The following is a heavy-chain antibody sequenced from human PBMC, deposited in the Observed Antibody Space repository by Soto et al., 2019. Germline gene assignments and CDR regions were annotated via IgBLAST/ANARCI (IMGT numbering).Heavy chain of an antibody. CDR3: ARQWGATFDY. Sequence: QVQLQESGPGLVKPSETLSLTCTVSGGSISSYYWSWIRQPPGKGLEWIGYIYYSGSTNYNPSLKSRVTISVDTSKNPFSLRLTSVTAADTAVYYCARQWGATFDYWGQGTLVTVSS. J-gene: IGHJ4*02. CDR2: IYYSGST. D-gene: IGHD2-8*01. V-gene: IGHV4-59*01. CDR1: GGSISSYY.